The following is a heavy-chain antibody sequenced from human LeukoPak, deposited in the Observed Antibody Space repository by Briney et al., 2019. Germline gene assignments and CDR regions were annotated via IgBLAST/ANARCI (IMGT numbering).Heavy chain of an antibody. D-gene: IGHD3-3*01. J-gene: IGHJ5*02. Sequence: SETMSLTCAVYGGSFSGYYWSWIRQPPGKGLEWIGEINHSGSTNYNPSLKSRVTISVDTSKNQFSLKLSSVTAADTAVYYCAREQNYDFWSGYNNWSDPWGQGTLVTVSS. CDR3: AREQNYDFWSGYNNWSDP. V-gene: IGHV4-34*01. CDR1: GGSFSGYY. CDR2: INHSGST.